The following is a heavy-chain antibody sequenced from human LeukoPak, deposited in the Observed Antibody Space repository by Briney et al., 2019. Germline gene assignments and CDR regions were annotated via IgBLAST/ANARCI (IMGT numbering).Heavy chain of an antibody. D-gene: IGHD5-12*01. CDR2: IRQDGSEK. V-gene: IGHV3-7*01. CDR1: GFTLSSYW. Sequence: GGSLRLSCAASGFTLSSYWMSWVRQAPGKGLEWVANIRQDGSEKNYVDSVRGRFTITRDNAKNSLYLQMNSLRLEDMAVYYCARVSGYDWESFYDYWGQGTLVTVSS. CDR3: ARVSGYDWESFYDY. J-gene: IGHJ4*02.